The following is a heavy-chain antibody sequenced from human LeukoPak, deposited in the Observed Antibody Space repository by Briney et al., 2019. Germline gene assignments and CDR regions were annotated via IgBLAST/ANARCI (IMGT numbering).Heavy chain of an antibody. CDR1: GLSFSTFA. J-gene: IGHJ4*02. D-gene: IGHD3-3*01. CDR2: IRGNGKT. CDR3: ARACWVSSDDGVR. Sequence: PGGSLRLSCAASGLSFSTFAMSWVRQAPARGLEWVSSIRGNGKTFYADSVRSRFTISSDSFSNTVYLQQNNLRIDDATIYYFARACWVSSDDGVRWGEGTLVT. V-gene: IGHV3-23*01.